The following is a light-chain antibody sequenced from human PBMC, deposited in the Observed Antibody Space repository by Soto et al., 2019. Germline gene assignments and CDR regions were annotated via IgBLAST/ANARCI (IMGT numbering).Light chain of an antibody. V-gene: IGLV2-14*01. Sequence: QSVLTQPASVSGSPGQSITISCTGTSSDVGGYNYVSWYQQNPGKAPKLMIYDVSNRPSGVSNRFSGSKSGNTASLTISGLQAEDEGDYYCSSYTSSSTLLFGGGTKLTVL. CDR3: SSYTSSSTLL. CDR2: DVS. J-gene: IGLJ2*01. CDR1: SSDVGGYNY.